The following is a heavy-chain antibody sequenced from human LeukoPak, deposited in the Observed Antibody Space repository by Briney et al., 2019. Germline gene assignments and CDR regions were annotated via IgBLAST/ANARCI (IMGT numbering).Heavy chain of an antibody. D-gene: IGHD1-26*01. V-gene: IGHV4-61*02. CDR2: IYISGST. CDR1: GGSISSGSYY. Sequence: SETLSLTCTVSGGSISSGSYYWSWIRQPAGKGLEWIGRIYISGSTNYNPSLKSRVTISVDTSKNQFSLKLSSVTAADTAVYYCAKDQQGGPGLSYYYYYMDVWGKGTTVTVSS. J-gene: IGHJ6*03. CDR3: AKDQQGGPGLSYYYYYMDV.